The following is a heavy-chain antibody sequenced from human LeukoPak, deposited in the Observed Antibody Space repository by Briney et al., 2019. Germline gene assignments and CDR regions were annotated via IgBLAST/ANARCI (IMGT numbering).Heavy chain of an antibody. CDR1: GYTFTSYG. Sequence: ASAKVSCKASGYTFTSYGISWVRQAPGQGLEWMGWISAYNGNTNYAQKLQGRVTMTRTSSVSTAYMELSSLTSEDTAVYYCAINWNSLNYWGQGTLVTVSS. J-gene: IGHJ4*02. CDR3: AINWNSLNY. V-gene: IGHV1-18*01. CDR2: ISAYNGNT. D-gene: IGHD1/OR15-1a*01.